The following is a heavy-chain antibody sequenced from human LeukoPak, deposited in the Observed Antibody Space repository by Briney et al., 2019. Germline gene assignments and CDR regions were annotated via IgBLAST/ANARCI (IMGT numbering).Heavy chain of an antibody. CDR2: ISYDGTNK. Sequence: GGSLRLFCAASGFTFSSYAMHWVRQAPGKGLEWVAVISYDGTNKYYRDSVKGRFTISRDNSANTLYLQMNDVRVEDTAVYYCAREDGIRYFDYWGQGTLVTVSS. J-gene: IGHJ4*02. CDR1: GFTFSSYA. D-gene: IGHD5-24*01. CDR3: AREDGIRYFDY. V-gene: IGHV3-30*04.